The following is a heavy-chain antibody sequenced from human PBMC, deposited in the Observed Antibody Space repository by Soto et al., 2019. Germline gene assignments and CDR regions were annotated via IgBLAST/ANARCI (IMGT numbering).Heavy chain of an antibody. D-gene: IGHD1-1*01. CDR3: ARATGTLRSRNCDY. CDR1: GGSISTVGHY. Sequence: SETLSLTCSVSGGSISTVGHYWTWIRQPPGKGLEWIGSIYHTGSTYYSKSLRSRLTLSVDTSKSQFSLRLSPVTAADTAVYYCARATGTLRSRNCDYWGQGSLVTVSS. V-gene: IGHV4-31*03. J-gene: IGHJ4*02. CDR2: IYHTGST.